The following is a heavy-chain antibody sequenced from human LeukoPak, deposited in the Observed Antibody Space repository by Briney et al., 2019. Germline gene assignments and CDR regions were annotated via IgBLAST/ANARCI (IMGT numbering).Heavy chain of an antibody. D-gene: IGHD2-2*01. V-gene: IGHV3-21*01. Sequence: GGSLRLSCAASGFTFSSYSMNWVRQAPGKGLEWVSSISSSSSYIYYADSVKGRFTISRDNAKSSLYLQMNSLRAEDTAVYYCASFHCSSTSCYDLNYFDYWGQGTLVTVSS. J-gene: IGHJ4*02. CDR1: GFTFSSYS. CDR3: ASFHCSSTSCYDLNYFDY. CDR2: ISSSSSYI.